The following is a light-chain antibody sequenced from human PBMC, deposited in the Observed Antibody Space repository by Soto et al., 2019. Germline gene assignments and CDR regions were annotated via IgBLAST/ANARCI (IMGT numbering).Light chain of an antibody. Sequence: QSVLTQPASVSGSXXQSXXXXXXXTSXXVGXXXXVSXXQXHPGKXPXXMXYEVSNRPSGVXXXFSGSKSGNTASLTXXGLXAEDEADYYCSSYTSSSTYVFGTGTKLTVL. V-gene: IGLV2-14*01. CDR2: EVS. J-gene: IGLJ1*01. CDR1: SXXVGXXXX. CDR3: SSYTSSSTYV.